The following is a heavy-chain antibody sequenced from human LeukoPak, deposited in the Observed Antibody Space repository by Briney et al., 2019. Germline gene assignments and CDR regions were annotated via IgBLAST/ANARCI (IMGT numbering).Heavy chain of an antibody. Sequence: ASVKVSCKASGYTFKNYGISWVRQAPGQGLEWVGWISTYNGDTKHAQKVQGRLTLTADASTSTAYMELRGLRSDDTAVYYCARGPSNTSGWYIWFDLWGQGTLVTVSS. J-gene: IGHJ5*01. CDR1: GYTFKNYG. V-gene: IGHV1-18*04. D-gene: IGHD6-19*01. CDR2: ISTYNGDT. CDR3: ARGPSNTSGWYIWFDL.